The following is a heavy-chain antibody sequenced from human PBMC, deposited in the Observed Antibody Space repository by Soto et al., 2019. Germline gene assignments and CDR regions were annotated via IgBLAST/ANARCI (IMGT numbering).Heavy chain of an antibody. CDR3: ARVHVMVVAGSTFDY. V-gene: IGHV4-38-2*02. CDR1: GYSIIRGSY. CDR2: IYHGGTT. J-gene: IGHJ4*01. D-gene: IGHD6-19*01. Sequence: KSSETLSLTCTVSGYSIIRGSYWAFIRQPPGKGPEWIASIYHGGTTFYNPSLKSRITISVDTSNNQFSLKLTSVTAADTAVYYCARVHVMVVAGSTFDYWGHGTLVTVS.